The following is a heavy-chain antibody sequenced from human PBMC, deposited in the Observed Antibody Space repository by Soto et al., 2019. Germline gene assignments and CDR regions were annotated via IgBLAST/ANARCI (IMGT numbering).Heavy chain of an antibody. D-gene: IGHD3-22*01. CDR1: GFIFRSYA. J-gene: IGHJ6*02. CDR3: ARDDYDSSSYYGSYYHGMDV. CDR2: ISYDGSDK. Sequence: SGGSLRLSCAASGFIFRSYAMHWVRQAPGKGLEWVTLISYDGSDKYYADSVKGRFTISRDNSKNTLYLQMNSLTTEDTAVYYCARDDYDSSSYYGSYYHGMDVWGQGTTVTVSS. V-gene: IGHV3-30-3*01.